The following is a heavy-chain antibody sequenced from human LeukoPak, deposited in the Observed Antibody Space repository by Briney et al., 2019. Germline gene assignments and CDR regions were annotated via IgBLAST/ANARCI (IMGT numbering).Heavy chain of an antibody. J-gene: IGHJ4*02. CDR3: GRYGGGYGSSTSCRGDY. V-gene: IGHV1-69*13. D-gene: IGHD2-2*01. Sequence: GASVKVSCKASGGTFSSYAISWVRQAPGQGLEWMGGIIPIFGTANYAQKFQGRVTITADESTSTAYMELSSLRSEDTAVYYCGRYGGGYGSSTSCRGDYWGQGTLVTVSS. CDR2: IIPIFGTA. CDR1: GGTFSSYA.